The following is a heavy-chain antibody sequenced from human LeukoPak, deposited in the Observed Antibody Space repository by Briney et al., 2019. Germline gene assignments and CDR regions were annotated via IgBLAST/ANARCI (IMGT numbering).Heavy chain of an antibody. CDR3: VTRLCSISACRASSYLSFDV. CDR1: GFTFNTYW. CDR2: VRQDGGEG. D-gene: IGHD3-10*02. V-gene: IGHV3-7*01. Sequence: PGGSLRLSCAASGFTFNTYWMTWVRQAPGRGLEWVANVRQDGGEGHYVDSAKGRFTVSRDNAENSLYPQLNSLRIEDTAVYYCVTRLCSISACRASSYLSFDVWGKGTTVTVSS. J-gene: IGHJ6*04.